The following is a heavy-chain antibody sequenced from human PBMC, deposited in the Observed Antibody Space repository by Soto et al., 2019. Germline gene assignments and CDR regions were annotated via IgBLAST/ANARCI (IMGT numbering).Heavy chain of an antibody. CDR1: GGSINSGGDS. J-gene: IGHJ6*02. CDR3: ARSILTGYYYDGMDV. Sequence: NPSDRMSLTCAVSGGSINSGGDSWRWIRKPPGKGLEWIGYIYHSGSTYYNPSLKSRVPISVDRSKNQFSLKLSSVTAADTAVYYCARSILTGYYYDGMDVWGQGTTVTVSS. V-gene: IGHV4-30-2*01. CDR2: IYHSGST. D-gene: IGHD3-9*01.